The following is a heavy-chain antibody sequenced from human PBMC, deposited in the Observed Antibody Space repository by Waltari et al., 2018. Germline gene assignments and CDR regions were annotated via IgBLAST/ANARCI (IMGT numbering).Heavy chain of an antibody. CDR3: ARDYCDRTNCHGMDV. D-gene: IGHD3-22*01. CDR1: EFTFRSYA. CDR2: ISYNERNI. J-gene: IGHJ6*02. V-gene: IGHV3-30*04. Sequence: QVQLVESGGGVVQPGRSLRLSCAASEFTFRSYAMSGVRQAPGKGLEWVAVISYNERNIYYVDSVKGRFIISRDNSRKMLYLQMNSLRTEDTAVYYCARDYCDRTNCHGMDVWGQGTTVTVSS.